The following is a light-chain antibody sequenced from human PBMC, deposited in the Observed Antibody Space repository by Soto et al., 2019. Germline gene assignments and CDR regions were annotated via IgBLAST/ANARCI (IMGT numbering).Light chain of an antibody. J-gene: IGKJ5*01. Sequence: EIVLTQSPGILSLSPGERAALSCVASQSLSSNFLAWYQQKPGQAPRLLIYGASSRATGIPDRFSGTGSETDFTLTINRLEPEDFAVYYCQQYENSPITFGQGTRLEIK. CDR2: GAS. CDR1: QSLSSNF. V-gene: IGKV3-20*01. CDR3: QQYENSPIT.